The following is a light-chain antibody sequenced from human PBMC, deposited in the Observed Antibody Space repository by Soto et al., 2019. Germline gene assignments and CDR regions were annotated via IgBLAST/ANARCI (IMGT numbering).Light chain of an antibody. CDR1: QSLGSSQ. CDR2: GAS. CDR3: QQYGDWRT. Sequence: EIGLTQAPGTLSLSPGERATLSCRASQSLGSSQLAWYQQKPGQAPKVLIYGASSRATGIPDRFSGSGSGTDFTLTISRLEPEDFAVYYCQQYGDWRTFGQGTKV. V-gene: IGKV3-20*01. J-gene: IGKJ1*01.